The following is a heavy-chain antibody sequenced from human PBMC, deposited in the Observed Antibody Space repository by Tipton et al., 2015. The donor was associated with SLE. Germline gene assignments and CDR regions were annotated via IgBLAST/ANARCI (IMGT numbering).Heavy chain of an antibody. J-gene: IGHJ4*02. CDR2: IYYSGST. CDR1: GGSISSYY. V-gene: IGHV4-59*07. CDR3: ARGSSSFYFDY. Sequence: TLSLTCTVSGGSISSYYWSWIRQPPGKGLEWIGYIYYSGSTNYNPSLKSRVTISVDTSKNQFSLKLSSVTAADTAVYYCARGSSSFYFDYWGQGTLVTVSS. D-gene: IGHD6-6*01.